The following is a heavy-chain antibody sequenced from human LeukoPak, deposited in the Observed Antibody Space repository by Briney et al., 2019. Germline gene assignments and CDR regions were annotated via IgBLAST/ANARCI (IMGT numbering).Heavy chain of an antibody. CDR3: AKETYDSSGYYFAYFDY. V-gene: IGHV3-30*18. J-gene: IGHJ4*02. Sequence: AGSLRLSCAAPGFTFSSFGMHWVRQAPAKGLAWVAIISYDGSHKYYADSVKGRFTISRDNSKNTLYLQISSLRVEDTSLYYCAKETYDSSGYYFAYFDYWGQGTLVTVSA. CDR1: GFTFSSFG. CDR2: ISYDGSHK. D-gene: IGHD3-22*01.